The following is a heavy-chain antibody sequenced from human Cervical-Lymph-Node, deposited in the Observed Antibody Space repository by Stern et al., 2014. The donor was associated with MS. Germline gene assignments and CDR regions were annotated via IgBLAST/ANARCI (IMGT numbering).Heavy chain of an antibody. CDR3: ARGGVIYTQDRNGFDV. CDR2: IYHSGST. CDR1: GGSISSGGSS. Sequence: VQLVESGSGQAKPSQTLSLTCAVSGGSISSGGSSWNWIRQPPGKGLEWIGFIYHSGSTYYNPFLKGRVFISVATSKNQFALNLRSVTAADTAVYYCARGGVIYTQDRNGFDVWGQGTMVTVSS. J-gene: IGHJ3*01. V-gene: IGHV4-30-2*01. D-gene: IGHD2-21*01.